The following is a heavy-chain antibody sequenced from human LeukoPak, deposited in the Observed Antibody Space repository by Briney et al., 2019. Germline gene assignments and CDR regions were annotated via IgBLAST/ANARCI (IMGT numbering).Heavy chain of an antibody. D-gene: IGHD3-10*01. CDR1: GGSISSSSYC. V-gene: IGHV4-39*01. Sequence: SETLSLTCTVSGGSISSSSYCWGWIRQPPGKGLEWIGRIYNNGNTYYNPSLKSRVTISVDTSKNQFSLKVTSVTAADTAVYYCASRLTYGSTSYYYGYWGQGTLVTVSS. CDR2: IYNNGNT. J-gene: IGHJ1*01. CDR3: ASRLTYGSTSYYYGY.